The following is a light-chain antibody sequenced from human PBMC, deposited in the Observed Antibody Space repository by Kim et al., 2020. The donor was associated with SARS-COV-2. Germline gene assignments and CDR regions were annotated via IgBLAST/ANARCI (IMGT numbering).Light chain of an antibody. Sequence: SSELTQDPAVSVALGQTVGITCQGDSLRSYYASWYQQKPGQAPVLVIYGKNNRPSGIPDRFSGSSSGNTASLTITGAQAEDEADYYCNSRDSSGNPHWVF. J-gene: IGLJ3*02. CDR3: NSRDSSGNPHWV. CDR1: SLRSYY. CDR2: GKN. V-gene: IGLV3-19*01.